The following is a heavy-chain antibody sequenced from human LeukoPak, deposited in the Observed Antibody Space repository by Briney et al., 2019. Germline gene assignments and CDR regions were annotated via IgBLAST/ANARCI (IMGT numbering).Heavy chain of an antibody. D-gene: IGHD2-2*01. CDR2: IDPNSGGT. CDR1: GYTFTDYH. V-gene: IGHV1-2*04. Sequence: ASVKVSRKASGYTFTDYHIHWVRQAPGQGLEWMGWIDPNSGGTNYVQKFQGWVTMTRDKSITTVYMELRRLRSDDTAVYYCARQSCSGTSCYDSDDWFDPWGQGTLVTVSS. CDR3: ARQSCSGTSCYDSDDWFDP. J-gene: IGHJ5*02.